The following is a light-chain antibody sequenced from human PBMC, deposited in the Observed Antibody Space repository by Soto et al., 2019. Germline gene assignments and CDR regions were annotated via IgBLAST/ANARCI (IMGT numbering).Light chain of an antibody. CDR2: LGS. J-gene: IGKJ2*01. Sequence: DIVMTQSPLSLPVIPGEPASISCRSSQSLLHSNGYNYLDWYLQKPGQSPQLLIYLGSNRASGVPDRVSGSGSGTDFTLKISRVEAEDVGVYYCMQALQAPYTFGQGTKLEIK. CDR1: QSLLHSNGYNY. CDR3: MQALQAPYT. V-gene: IGKV2-28*01.